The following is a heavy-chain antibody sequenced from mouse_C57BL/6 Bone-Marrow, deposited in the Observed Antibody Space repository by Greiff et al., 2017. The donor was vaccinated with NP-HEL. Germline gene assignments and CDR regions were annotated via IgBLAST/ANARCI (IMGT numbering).Heavy chain of an antibody. CDR2: IYPGDGDT. CDR1: GYAFSSSW. CDR3: ARVGKLRGIIDYFDY. Sequence: QVQLKESGPELVQPGASVKISCKASGYAFSSSWMNWVKQRPGKGLEWIGRIYPGDGDTNYTGKFKGKATLTADKSSSTAYMQLSSLTSEDSAVYFCARVGKLRGIIDYFDYWGQGTTLTVSS. J-gene: IGHJ2*01. D-gene: IGHD1-1*02. V-gene: IGHV1-82*01.